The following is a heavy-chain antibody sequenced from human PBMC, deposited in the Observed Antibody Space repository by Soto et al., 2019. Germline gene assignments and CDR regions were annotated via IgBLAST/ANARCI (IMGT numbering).Heavy chain of an antibody. CDR2: IHYSGSS. Sequence: PSETLSLTCTVSGGSIISYYWNWIRQSPGKGLQWIGYIHYSGSSIYTPSLRTRVSISIDTSENQFSLKLKSVTPADTAVYYCARSVFPWGQGTLVTSPQ. CDR1: GGSIISYY. V-gene: IGHV4-59*01. CDR3: ARSVFP. J-gene: IGHJ5*02.